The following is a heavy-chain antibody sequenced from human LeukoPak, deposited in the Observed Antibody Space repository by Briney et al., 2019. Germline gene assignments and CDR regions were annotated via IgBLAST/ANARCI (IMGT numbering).Heavy chain of an antibody. V-gene: IGHV1-46*01. CDR3: ARETSLTGYAGGLGFNY. D-gene: IGHD6-19*01. Sequence: ASVKVSCKASGYTFTSYYMHWVRQAPGQGLEWMGIINPSGGSTSYAQKFQGRVTMTRDTSTSTVYMELSSLRSEDTAIYYCARETSLTGYAGGLGFNYWGQGTLVTVSS. CDR2: INPSGGST. J-gene: IGHJ4*02. CDR1: GYTFTSYY.